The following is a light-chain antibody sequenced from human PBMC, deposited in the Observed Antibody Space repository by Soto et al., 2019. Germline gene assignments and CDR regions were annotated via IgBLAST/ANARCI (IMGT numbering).Light chain of an antibody. CDR3: QQSYISPRT. V-gene: IGKV3-15*01. J-gene: IGKJ3*01. CDR2: GAS. Sequence: EILITQSPATLSVSPGERATLSCRASQSVSTNLAWYQQKPGQAPRLLIYGASTRAPGIPTRFSGSGSGTGFTLTITNLQTEDFETDYCQQSYISPRTFGPGTKVDIK. CDR1: QSVSTN.